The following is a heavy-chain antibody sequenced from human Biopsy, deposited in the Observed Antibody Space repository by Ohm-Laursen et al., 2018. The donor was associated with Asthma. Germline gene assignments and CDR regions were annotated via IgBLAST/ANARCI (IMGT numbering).Heavy chain of an antibody. V-gene: IGHV1-18*01. Sequence: ASVKVSCKTSGYTFNSAGIAWVRQAPGQGLEWMGWISVYNGNTKVAQKLQDRVTMITDTSTSTAYMELRSLRSDGTAVYFCARAVDYSHYYGIDVWGQGTTVTVS. D-gene: IGHD3-10*01. CDR3: ARAVDYSHYYGIDV. CDR2: ISVYNGNT. J-gene: IGHJ6*02. CDR1: GYTFNSAG.